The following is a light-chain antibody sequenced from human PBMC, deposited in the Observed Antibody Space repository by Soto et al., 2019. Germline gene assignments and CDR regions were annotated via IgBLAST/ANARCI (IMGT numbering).Light chain of an antibody. CDR2: GSS. V-gene: IGKV1-39*01. Sequence: DIQMTQSPSSLSASVGDRVIITRRASQTINKNLNWYQQRPGKAPNLLIYGSSGLQSGFPSRFSGSGYGTDFTLTISSLQPEDFATYYCQQSFSTPITFGQGTRLEMK. J-gene: IGKJ5*01. CDR1: QTINKN. CDR3: QQSFSTPIT.